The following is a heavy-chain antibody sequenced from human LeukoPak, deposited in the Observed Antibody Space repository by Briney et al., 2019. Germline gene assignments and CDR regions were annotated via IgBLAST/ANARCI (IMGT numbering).Heavy chain of an antibody. J-gene: IGHJ3*02. CDR2: IKENGNEQ. D-gene: IGHD1-14*01. CDR3: ARGPGDFDASDI. Sequence: GGSLRLSCEASGFTFTSYWMSWVRQAPGKGPEWVAHIKENGNEQYYADSVKGRFTISRDNVKQSLGLQMNSLRVEDTAGYYCARGPGDFDASDIWGQGTMVTVSS. CDR1: GFTFTSYW. V-gene: IGHV3-7*01.